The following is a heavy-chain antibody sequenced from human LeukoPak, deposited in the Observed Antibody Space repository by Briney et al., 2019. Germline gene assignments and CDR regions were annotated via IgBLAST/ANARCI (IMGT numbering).Heavy chain of an antibody. CDR1: GYTFTGYY. Sequence: GASVKVSCKASGYTFTGYYMHWVRQAPGQGLEWMGWINPNSGGTNYAQKFQGRVTMTRDTSISTAYMELSRLRSDDTAVYYCAREWDCTNGVCYVYFDYWGQGTLVTVSS. CDR3: AREWDCTNGVCYVYFDY. CDR2: INPNSGGT. D-gene: IGHD2-8*01. V-gene: IGHV1-2*02. J-gene: IGHJ4*02.